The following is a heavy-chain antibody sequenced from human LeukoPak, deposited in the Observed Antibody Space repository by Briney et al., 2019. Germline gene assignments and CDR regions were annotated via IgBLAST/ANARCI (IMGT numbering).Heavy chain of an antibody. D-gene: IGHD6-19*01. CDR2: IFYTGST. Sequence: SETLSLTCTVSGGSISSSYWSWIRQPPGKGLEWIGYIFYTGSTDYNPSLKSRVTISVDTSKNQFSLKVNSVTAADPAVYYCARARYSRAWYASDIWGQGTVVTVSA. V-gene: IGHV4-59*01. CDR1: GGSISSSY. J-gene: IGHJ3*02. CDR3: ARARYSRAWYASDI.